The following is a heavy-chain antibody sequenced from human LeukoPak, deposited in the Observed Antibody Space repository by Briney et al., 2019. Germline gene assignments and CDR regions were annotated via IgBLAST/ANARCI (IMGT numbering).Heavy chain of an antibody. CDR1: GGSISSGGYY. Sequence: SQTLSLTCTVSGGSISSGGYYWSWIRQHPGKGLEWIGYIYNSGSTYYNPSLKSRVTISVDTSKNQFSLKLSSVTAADTAVYYCARVRVEMVRGAYYYGMDVWGQGTTVTVSS. J-gene: IGHJ6*02. CDR3: ARVRVEMVRGAYYYGMDV. V-gene: IGHV4-31*03. CDR2: IYNSGST. D-gene: IGHD3-10*01.